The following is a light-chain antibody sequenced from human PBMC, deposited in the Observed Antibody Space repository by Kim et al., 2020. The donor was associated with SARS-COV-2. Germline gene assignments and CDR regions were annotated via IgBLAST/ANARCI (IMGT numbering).Light chain of an antibody. CDR1: QDITND. J-gene: IGKJ5*01. CDR2: DAS. V-gene: IGKV1-33*01. Sequence: GSIGERVIITCHAKQDITNDVTWYQQKPGKAPKVLISDASTLDAGVSSRFSGSGSGTSFTFTISSLQPEDVATYYCQQYDKFPITFGQGTRLEIK. CDR3: QQYDKFPIT.